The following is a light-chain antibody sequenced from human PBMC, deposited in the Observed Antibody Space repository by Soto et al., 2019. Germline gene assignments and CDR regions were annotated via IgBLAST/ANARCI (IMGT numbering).Light chain of an antibody. CDR2: GNN. J-gene: IGLJ1*01. CDR3: QSDDSSLSGSV. V-gene: IGLV1-40*01. CDR1: SSNIGAGYD. Sequence: QSVLTQPPSLSGAPGQRVTISCTGSSSNIGAGYDVHWYQQLPGTAPKLLIYGNNNRPSGVPDRFSGSKSGTSASLAITGLQAEDEADYYCQSDDSSLSGSVFGTGTKLTVL.